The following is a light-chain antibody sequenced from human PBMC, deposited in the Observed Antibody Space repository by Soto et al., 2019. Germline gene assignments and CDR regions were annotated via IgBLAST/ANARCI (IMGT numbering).Light chain of an antibody. CDR3: QQYHTSPTT. Sequence: DIVMTQSPDALAVSLGERDTINCKSSQTVLYSSNNKNYLTWFQQKPGQPPKLLIYWASTRDSVVPDRFSGSGYWTDFTLTTSSLQAEDVAVYYCQQYHTSPTTFGQGTKVEIK. J-gene: IGKJ1*01. CDR1: QTVLYSSNNKNY. V-gene: IGKV4-1*01. CDR2: WAS.